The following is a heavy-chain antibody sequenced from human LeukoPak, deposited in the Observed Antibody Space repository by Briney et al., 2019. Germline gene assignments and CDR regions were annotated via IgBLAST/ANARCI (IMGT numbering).Heavy chain of an antibody. CDR2: ISSSGSTI. J-gene: IGHJ4*02. D-gene: IGHD1-1*01. CDR1: GFTFSSYE. CDR3: ARVWRTPERQNYYFDY. Sequence: PGGSLRLSCAASGFTFSSYEMNWVRQAPGKGLEWVSYISSSGSTIYYADSVKGRFTISRDNAKNSLYLQMNSLRAEDTAVYYCARVWRTPERQNYYFDYWGQGTLVTVSS. V-gene: IGHV3-48*03.